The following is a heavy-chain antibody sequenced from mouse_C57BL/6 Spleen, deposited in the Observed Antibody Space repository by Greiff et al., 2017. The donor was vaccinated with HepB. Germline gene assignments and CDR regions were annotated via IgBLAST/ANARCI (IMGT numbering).Heavy chain of an antibody. Sequence: VKLLESGPELVKPGASVKISCKASGYAFSSSWMNWVKQRPGKGLEWIGRIYPGDGDTNYNGKLKGKATLTADKSSSTAYMQLSSLTSEDSAVYFCATNDYYGSSYPPYWGQGTLVTVSA. D-gene: IGHD1-1*01. CDR1: GYAFSSSW. CDR2: IYPGDGDT. V-gene: IGHV1-82*01. J-gene: IGHJ3*01. CDR3: ATNDYYGSSYPPY.